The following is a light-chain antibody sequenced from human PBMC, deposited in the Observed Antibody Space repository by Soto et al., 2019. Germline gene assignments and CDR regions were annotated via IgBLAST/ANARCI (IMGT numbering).Light chain of an antibody. CDR2: GAS. CDR1: QSVSSN. V-gene: IGKV3-15*01. Sequence: EIVMTQSPATLSVSPGERATLSCRASQSVSSNFAWYQQKPGHAPRLLIYGASTSATGIPARFSGSGSGTEFTLTISSLQSEDFAVYYCQQYNNWSPLTFGGGTKVDIK. J-gene: IGKJ4*01. CDR3: QQYNNWSPLT.